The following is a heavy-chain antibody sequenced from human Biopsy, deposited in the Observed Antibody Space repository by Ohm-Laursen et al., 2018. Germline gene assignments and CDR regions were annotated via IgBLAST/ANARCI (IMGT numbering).Heavy chain of an antibody. Sequence: TLSLTCTVSGYSISSDIYYWVWIRQPPGKGLEWIGNIYNSESTSTYYNLSLKGRVSISVDTSHNQFSLKLTSVTAADTAVYFCARRVSGSGRVDPWGQGTLVTVSS. CDR2: IYNSESTST. J-gene: IGHJ5*02. D-gene: IGHD3-10*01. V-gene: IGHV4-39*01. CDR1: GYSISSDIYY. CDR3: ARRVSGSGRVDP.